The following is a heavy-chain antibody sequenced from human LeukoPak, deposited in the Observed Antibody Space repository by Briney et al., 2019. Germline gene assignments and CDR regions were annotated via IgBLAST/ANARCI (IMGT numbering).Heavy chain of an antibody. CDR3: AKDWGQVPASISGH. V-gene: IGHV3-53*05. CDR2: IYSGSST. J-gene: IGHJ1*01. Sequence: GGSLRLSCAASGFTVSSNYMSWVRQAPGKGLEWVSVIYSGSSTYYADSVKGRFTISRDTSRNTLFLQMNSLRTEDTAVYYCAKDWGQVPASISGHWGQGTLVTVSS. D-gene: IGHD2-2*01. CDR1: GFTVSSNY.